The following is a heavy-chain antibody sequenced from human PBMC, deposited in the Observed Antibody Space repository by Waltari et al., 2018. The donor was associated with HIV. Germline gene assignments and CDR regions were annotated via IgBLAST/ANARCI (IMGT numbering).Heavy chain of an antibody. CDR3: ARFASEIFDSSGYSFDY. V-gene: IGHV4-59*08. D-gene: IGHD3-22*01. J-gene: IGHJ4*02. CDR2: IYYSGST. Sequence: QVQLQESGPGLVKHSETLSLTCTVSGGSITSHYWSWVRQPPGKGLEWIGYIYYSGSTNYNPSLKSRVTISVDTSKNQFSLKLTSVTAADTAVYYCARFASEIFDSSGYSFDYWGQGALVTVPS. CDR1: GGSITSHY.